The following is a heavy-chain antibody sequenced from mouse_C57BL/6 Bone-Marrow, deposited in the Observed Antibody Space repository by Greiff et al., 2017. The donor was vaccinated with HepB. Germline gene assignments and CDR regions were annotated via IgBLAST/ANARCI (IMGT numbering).Heavy chain of an antibody. J-gene: IGHJ4*01. D-gene: IGHD1-1*01. Sequence: VQLKESGPVLVKPGASVKMSCKASGYTFTDYYMNWVKQSHGQSLEWIGVINPYNGGTSYNQKFKGKATLTVDKSSSTAYMELNSLTSEDSAVYYCARILITTVDYAMDYWGQGTSVTVSS. CDR3: ARILITTVDYAMDY. CDR2: INPYNGGT. V-gene: IGHV1-19*01. CDR1: GYTFTDYY.